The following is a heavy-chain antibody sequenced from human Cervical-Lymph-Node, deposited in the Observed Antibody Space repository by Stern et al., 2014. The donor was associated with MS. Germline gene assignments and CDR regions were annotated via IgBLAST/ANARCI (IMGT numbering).Heavy chain of an antibody. V-gene: IGHV2-70*01. D-gene: IGHD5-18*01. CDR3: ARSDVAAMVNPFDY. CDR2: IDWNDDK. Sequence: QVTLKESGPALVKPTQTLTLTCTFSGFSLSTSGMCVSWIRQPPGKDLEWLALIDWNDDKYYSTSLKTRLAISKDTAKNQVVLTMTNMDPVDTATYYCARSDVAAMVNPFDYWGQGTLVTVSS. J-gene: IGHJ4*02. CDR1: GFSLSTSGMC.